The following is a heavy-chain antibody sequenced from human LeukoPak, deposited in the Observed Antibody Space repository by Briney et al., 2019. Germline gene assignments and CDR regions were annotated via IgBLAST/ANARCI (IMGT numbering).Heavy chain of an antibody. V-gene: IGHV1-2*02. D-gene: IGHD5-12*01. CDR3: AIDELGPSGYDYY. Sequence: GASVKVSCXASGYTFTGYYMHWVRQAPGQGLEWMGWINPNSGGTNYAQKFQGRVTMTRDTSISTAYMELSRLRSDDTAVYYCAIDELGPSGYDYYWGQGTLVTVSS. CDR1: GYTFTGYY. J-gene: IGHJ4*02. CDR2: INPNSGGT.